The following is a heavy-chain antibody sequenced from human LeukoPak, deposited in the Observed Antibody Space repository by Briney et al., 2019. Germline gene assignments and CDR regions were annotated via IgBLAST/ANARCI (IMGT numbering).Heavy chain of an antibody. V-gene: IGHV1-8*01. CDR2: MNPNSGNT. Sequence: ASVKVSCKASGYTFTSYDVNWVRQATGQGLEWMGWMNPNSGNTGYARKFQGRVTMTRNTSISTAYMELSSLRSEDTAVYYCARDGFHDAFDIWGQGTMVTVSS. J-gene: IGHJ3*02. CDR3: ARDGFHDAFDI. CDR1: GYTFTSYD.